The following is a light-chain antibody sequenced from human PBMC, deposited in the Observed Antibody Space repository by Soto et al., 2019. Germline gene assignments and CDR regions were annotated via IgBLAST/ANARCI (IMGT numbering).Light chain of an antibody. CDR3: QSYDSSLSGLV. CDR1: SSNIGAGYD. V-gene: IGLV1-40*01. J-gene: IGLJ1*01. Sequence: QSVLTQPPSVSGAPGQRVTISCTGSSSNIGAGYDVHWYQQLPGTAPKLLIYGNSNRPSGVPDRFSGCKSGTSASLAITGLQAEDEADYYCQSYDSSLSGLVFGTGTKLTVL. CDR2: GNS.